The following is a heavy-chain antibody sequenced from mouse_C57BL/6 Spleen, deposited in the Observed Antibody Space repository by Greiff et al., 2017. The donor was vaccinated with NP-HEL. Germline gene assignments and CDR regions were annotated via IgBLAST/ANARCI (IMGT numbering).Heavy chain of an antibody. J-gene: IGHJ4*01. CDR3: ARSLSYYYAMDY. D-gene: IGHD6-1*01. V-gene: IGHV1-64*01. CDR1: GYTFTSYW. Sequence: QVQLKQPGAELVKPGASVKLSCKASGYTFTSYWMHWVKQRPGQGLEWIGMIHPNSGSTNYNEKFKSKATLTVDKSSSTAYMQLSSLTSEDSAVYYCARSLSYYYAMDYWGQGTSVTVSS. CDR2: IHPNSGST.